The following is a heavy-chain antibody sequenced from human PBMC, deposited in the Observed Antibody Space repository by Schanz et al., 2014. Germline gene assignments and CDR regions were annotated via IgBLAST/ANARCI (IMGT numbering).Heavy chain of an antibody. CDR3: ANSMVRGVRMSDNWFGP. D-gene: IGHD3-10*01. Sequence: WTWIRQPPGKGPEWIGYIFYSGSTNYNPSLKGRITMSVDTSKNQFSLKLNSVTAADTAVYYCANSMVRGVRMSDNWFGPWGQGTLVSVSS. CDR2: IFYSGST. V-gene: IGHV4-59*04. J-gene: IGHJ5*02.